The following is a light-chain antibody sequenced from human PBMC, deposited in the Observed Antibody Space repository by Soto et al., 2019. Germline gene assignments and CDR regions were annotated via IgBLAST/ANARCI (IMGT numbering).Light chain of an antibody. V-gene: IGKV1-5*03. Sequence: DIQMTQSPSTLSASVGDRVTITCRASQSISSWLAWYQQKPGKAPKLLIYKASSLESGVPSRFSGSGSGTEFALTISSLQPADFATYYCQQYETYSRTFGQGTKVDI. J-gene: IGKJ1*01. CDR3: QQYETYSRT. CDR1: QSISSW. CDR2: KAS.